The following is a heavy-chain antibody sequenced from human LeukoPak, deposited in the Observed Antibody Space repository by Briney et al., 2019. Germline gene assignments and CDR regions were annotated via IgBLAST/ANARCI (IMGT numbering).Heavy chain of an antibody. J-gene: IGHJ6*02. CDR2: ISNDGSKE. D-gene: IGHD5-12*01. CDR3: AKRYSGYGDDNYYGMDV. Sequence: PGRSLRLSCAASGFTFISYGMHWVRQAPGKGLEWVAIISNDGSKEYYADSVKGRFTISRDNSKNTLYLQINNLRTDDTAVYYCAKRYSGYGDDNYYGMDVWGQGTTVTVSS. CDR1: GFTFISYG. V-gene: IGHV3-30*18.